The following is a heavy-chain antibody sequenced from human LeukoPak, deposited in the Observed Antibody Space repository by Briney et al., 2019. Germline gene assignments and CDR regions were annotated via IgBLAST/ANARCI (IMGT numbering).Heavy chain of an antibody. J-gene: IGHJ5*02. V-gene: IGHV4-59*01. CDR2: MYYTGST. Sequence: SETLSLTCTVSGGSISSYYWNWIRQPPGKGLEWIGYMYYTGSTNYNPSLKSRATISVDTSKNQFSLKLSSVTAADTAVYYCARHATMVNKVFPSWGQGTLVTVTS. D-gene: IGHD4/OR15-4a*01. CDR1: GGSISSYY. CDR3: ARHATMVNKVFPS.